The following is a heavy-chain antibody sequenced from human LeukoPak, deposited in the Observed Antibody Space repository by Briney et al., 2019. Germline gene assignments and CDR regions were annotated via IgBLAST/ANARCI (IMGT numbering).Heavy chain of an antibody. Sequence: GGTLRLSCAASGFTFDDYGMSWVRQAPGKGLEWVSGINWNGGSTGYADSVKGRFTISRDNSKNTRYLQMNSLRAEDTAVYYCARRSGIAVAGAFDYWGQGTLVTVSS. D-gene: IGHD6-19*01. V-gene: IGHV3-20*04. CDR1: GFTFDDYG. CDR2: INWNGGST. CDR3: ARRSGIAVAGAFDY. J-gene: IGHJ4*02.